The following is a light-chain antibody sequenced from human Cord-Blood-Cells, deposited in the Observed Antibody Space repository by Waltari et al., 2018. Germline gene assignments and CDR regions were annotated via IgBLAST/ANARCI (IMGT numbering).Light chain of an antibody. CDR1: SSDVGGYNY. V-gene: IGLV2-14*01. CDR2: EVS. CDR3: SSYTSSSTYV. Sequence: QSALTQPASVSGSPGQSITLSCTGTSSDVGGYNYVPWYQQHPGKAPKLMIYEVSNRPSGVSNRFSGSKSGNTASLTISGLQAGDEADYYCSSYTSSSTYVFGTGTKVTVL. J-gene: IGLJ1*01.